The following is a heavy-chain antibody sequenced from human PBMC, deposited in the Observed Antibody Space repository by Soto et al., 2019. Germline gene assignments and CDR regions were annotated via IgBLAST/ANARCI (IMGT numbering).Heavy chain of an antibody. CDR3: ARDADYGGSRGGMDV. J-gene: IGHJ6*02. V-gene: IGHV4-31*03. Sequence: QVRLEESGPGLVKPSETLSLICSVSGGSVNNANYFWNWIRHHPENGLEWIGYIYYSGSPRYNPPFTSRATLSIDTTKDEFSLRLNSVTVADTAVYFCARDADYGGSRGGMDVWGRGTTVTVSS. CDR2: IYYSGSP. D-gene: IGHD4-17*01. CDR1: GGSVNNANYF.